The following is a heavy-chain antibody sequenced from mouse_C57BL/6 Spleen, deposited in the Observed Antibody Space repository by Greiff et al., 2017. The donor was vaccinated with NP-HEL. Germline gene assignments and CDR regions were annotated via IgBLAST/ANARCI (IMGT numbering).Heavy chain of an antibody. J-gene: IGHJ2*01. Sequence: EVQLQESGPELVKPGASVKMSCKASGYTFTDYNMHWVKQSHGKSLEWIGYINPNNGGTSYNQKFKGKATLTVNKSSSTAYMELRSLTSEDSAVYYCARVGGYSNYEDWGQGTTLTVSS. CDR2: INPNNGGT. CDR3: ARVGGYSNYED. V-gene: IGHV1-22*01. D-gene: IGHD2-5*01. CDR1: GYTFTDYN.